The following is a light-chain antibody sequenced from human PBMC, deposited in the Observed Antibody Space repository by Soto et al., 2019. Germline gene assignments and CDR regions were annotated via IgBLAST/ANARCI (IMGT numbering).Light chain of an antibody. Sequence: DIQMTQSPSTLSASVGDRVSITCRASQRVNTCLAWYQQKPGKAPTLLIYDDSSLQSGAPSRFSGSGSGTEFTLTISSLQPDDFATYYCQQYQIDWTFGQGTKVDI. CDR2: DDS. CDR1: QRVNTC. V-gene: IGKV1-5*01. J-gene: IGKJ1*01. CDR3: QQYQIDWT.